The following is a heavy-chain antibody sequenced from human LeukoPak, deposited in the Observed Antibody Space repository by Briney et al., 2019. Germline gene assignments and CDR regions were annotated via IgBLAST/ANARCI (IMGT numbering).Heavy chain of an antibody. V-gene: IGHV1-46*01. CDR2: INPSGGST. Sequence: ASVKVSCKASGYTFTSYYMHWVRQAPGQGLEWMGIINPSGGSTSYAQKFQGRVTMTRDTSTSTVYMELSSVRSEDTAVYYCARDRVDMRYFDYWGQGTLVTVSS. CDR1: GYTFTSYY. D-gene: IGHD5-12*01. J-gene: IGHJ4*02. CDR3: ARDRVDMRYFDY.